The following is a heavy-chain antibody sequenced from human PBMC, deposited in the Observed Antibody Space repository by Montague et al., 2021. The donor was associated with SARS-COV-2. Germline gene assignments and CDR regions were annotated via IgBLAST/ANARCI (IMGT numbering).Heavy chain of an antibody. CDR3: ARDQTVLEWIWYGMDV. J-gene: IGHJ6*02. CDR2: IDHSGNT. D-gene: IGHD3-3*01. V-gene: IGHV4-34*01. CDR1: GGFFSTYY. Sequence: SETLSLTCAVYGGFFSTYYWAWIRQSPGKGLEWIGNIDHSGNTNYKPSXXSRVSISVDTSSSQFSLYLTSVTAADAAVYYCARDQTVLEWIWYGMDVWGPGTTVTVSS.